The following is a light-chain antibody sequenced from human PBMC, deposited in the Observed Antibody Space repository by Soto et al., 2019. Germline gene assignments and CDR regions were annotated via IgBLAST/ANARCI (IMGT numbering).Light chain of an antibody. CDR2: AAS. CDR1: QGISNY. V-gene: IGKV1-27*01. CDR3: QQYGNSLSWT. Sequence: DIQMTQSPASLAASVGDRVTITCRASQGISNYLAWYQQQPGKVPKLLVYAASTLQSGVPSRFSGSGSGTDFTLTISSLQHEDVANYYRQQYGNSLSWTFGQGTKVDIK. J-gene: IGKJ1*01.